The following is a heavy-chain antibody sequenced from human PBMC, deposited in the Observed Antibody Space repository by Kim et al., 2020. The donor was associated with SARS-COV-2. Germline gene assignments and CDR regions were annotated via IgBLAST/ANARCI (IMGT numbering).Heavy chain of an antibody. CDR3: ASGNCGGDCFSFDY. J-gene: IGHJ4*02. V-gene: IGHV4-31*02. Sequence: YNPSLKSRVTISVDTSKNQFSLKLSSVTAADTAVYYCASGNCGGDCFSFDYWGQGTLVTVSS. D-gene: IGHD2-21*02.